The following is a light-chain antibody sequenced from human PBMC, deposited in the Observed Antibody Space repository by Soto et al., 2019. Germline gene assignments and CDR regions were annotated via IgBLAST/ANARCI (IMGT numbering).Light chain of an antibody. CDR1: QSFSSN. J-gene: IGKJ1*01. CDR2: GAS. Sequence: EIVMTQSPATLSVSPGERATLSCRASQSFSSNLAWYQQKPGQAPRLLIYGASTRATGIPARFSGSGSETEFTLTISSLQSEDFAVYYCQQYNNWPQTFGQGTKVEIK. V-gene: IGKV3-15*01. CDR3: QQYNNWPQT.